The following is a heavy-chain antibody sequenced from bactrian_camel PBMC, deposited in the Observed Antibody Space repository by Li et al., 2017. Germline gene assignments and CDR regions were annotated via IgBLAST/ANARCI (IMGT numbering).Heavy chain of an antibody. J-gene: IGHJ4*01. CDR3: AADLDGRIYFGAVRRELESREYNV. D-gene: IGHD6*01. CDR2: ISSDGST. Sequence: HVQLVESGGGSVQAGGSLRLSCAASAYTYTPYCMGWFRQAPGNECELVSTISSDGSTYYADSVKGRFTISTDKSKNTLNLQMNSLKPEDTAKYHCAADLDGRIYFGAVRRELESREYNVWGQGTQVTVS. V-gene: IGHV3S55*01. CDR1: AYTYTPYC.